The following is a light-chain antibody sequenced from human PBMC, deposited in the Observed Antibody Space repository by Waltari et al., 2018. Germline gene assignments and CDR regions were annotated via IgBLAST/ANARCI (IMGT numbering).Light chain of an antibody. CDR2: KIS. J-gene: IGKJ2*01. CDR1: QSLVYSDGNTY. V-gene: IGKV2-30*01. CDR3: MQAVHWPYT. Sequence: DVVMTQSPLSLPVTLGQPASLSCRSGQSLVYSDGNTYLSWFQQRPGQSPRRLIYKISNRDSGVPDRVSGSGSGTDFTLKISRVEADDVGVYYCMQAVHWPYTFGQGTKLEIK.